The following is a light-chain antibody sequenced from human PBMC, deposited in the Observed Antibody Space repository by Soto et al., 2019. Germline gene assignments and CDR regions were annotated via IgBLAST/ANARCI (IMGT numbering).Light chain of an antibody. V-gene: IGKV1-33*01. CDR3: QQYDNLPYT. CDR1: QDIRKF. Sequence: DIEMTQSPSSLYASVGDRVTITCQASQDIRKFLNWFQQRPGAAPKLLIYDASNLDTGVPSRFSAGGSGTHFTFTITNLQPEDTGTYFCQQYDNLPYTFAQGTKVEI. J-gene: IGKJ2*01. CDR2: DAS.